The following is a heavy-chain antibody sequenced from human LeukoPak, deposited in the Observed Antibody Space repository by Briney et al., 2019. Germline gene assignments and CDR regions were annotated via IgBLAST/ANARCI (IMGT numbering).Heavy chain of an antibody. CDR3: AKDRGSRGYYGMDV. V-gene: IGHV3-20*04. CDR2: INWNGGST. CDR1: GFTFDDYG. D-gene: IGHD3-10*01. J-gene: IGHJ6*02. Sequence: GALRLSCAASGFTFDDYGMSWVRQAPGKGLEWVSGINWNGGSTGYADSVKGRFTISRDNAKNSLYLQMNSLRAEDTALYYCAKDRGSRGYYGMDVWGQGTTVIVSS.